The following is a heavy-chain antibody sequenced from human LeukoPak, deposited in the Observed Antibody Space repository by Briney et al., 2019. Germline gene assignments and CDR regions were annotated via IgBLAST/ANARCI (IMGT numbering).Heavy chain of an antibody. D-gene: IGHD3-3*01. CDR3: ARDREQDDFWSGYAYYYYMDV. CDR2: IYYSGST. CDR1: GGSISSSSYY. V-gene: IGHV4-39*07. Sequence: PSETLSLTCTVSGGSISSSSYYWGWIRQPPGKGLEWIGSIYYSGSTYYNPSLKSRVTISVDTSKNQFSLKLSSVTAADTAVYYCARDREQDDFWSGYAYYYYMDVWGKGTTVTVSS. J-gene: IGHJ6*03.